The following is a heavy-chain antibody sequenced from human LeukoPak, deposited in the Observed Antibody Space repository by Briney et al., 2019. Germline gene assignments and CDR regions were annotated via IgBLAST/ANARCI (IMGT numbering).Heavy chain of an antibody. J-gene: IGHJ3*02. Sequence: GGSLRLSCAASGFTFSSSAMSWVRQAPGKGLEWVSAISNNGGYTYYADSVQGRFTISRDNSKNTLYLQMNSLRAEDTAVYYCAKGGIQLWLLDAFDIWGQGTMVTVSS. D-gene: IGHD5-18*01. CDR2: ISNNGGYT. V-gene: IGHV3-23*01. CDR1: GFTFSSSA. CDR3: AKGGIQLWLLDAFDI.